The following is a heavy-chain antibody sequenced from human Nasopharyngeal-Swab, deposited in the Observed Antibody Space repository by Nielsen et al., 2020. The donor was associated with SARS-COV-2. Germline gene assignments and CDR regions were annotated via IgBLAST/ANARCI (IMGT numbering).Heavy chain of an antibody. Sequence: GGSLRLSCAASGFTVSSNYMSWVRQAPGKGLEWVSVIYSGGSTYYADSVKGRFTISRDNSKNTLYLQMNSLRAEDTAVYYCARQYCSSTSCPWGYWGQGTLVTVSS. J-gene: IGHJ4*02. V-gene: IGHV3-53*01. CDR3: ARQYCSSTSCPWGY. CDR1: GFTVSSNY. CDR2: IYSGGST. D-gene: IGHD2-2*01.